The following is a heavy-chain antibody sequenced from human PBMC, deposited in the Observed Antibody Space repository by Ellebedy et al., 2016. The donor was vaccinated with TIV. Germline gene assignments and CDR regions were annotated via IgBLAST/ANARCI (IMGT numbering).Heavy chain of an antibody. V-gene: IGHV3-23*01. Sequence: GGSLRLSCAASGFNFNNYAMSWVRQAPGKGLEWVSTVSATGDNTYYADSVRGRFTVSRDNSKVTLYVQMNSLRAEDTAVYYCAKYESLYYDISYCLHWGQGTLVTVSS. CDR3: AKYESLYYDISYCLH. CDR2: VSATGDNT. J-gene: IGHJ4*02. CDR1: GFNFNNYA. D-gene: IGHD3-9*01.